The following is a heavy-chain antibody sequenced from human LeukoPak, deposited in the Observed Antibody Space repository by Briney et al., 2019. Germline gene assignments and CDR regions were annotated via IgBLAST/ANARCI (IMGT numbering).Heavy chain of an antibody. J-gene: IGHJ5*02. CDR3: ARDLPDPPDDFSIMRYEGHNWFDP. CDR1: GGSISSHY. D-gene: IGHD3-3*01. CDR2: IYYSGNANYNSGNT. Sequence: SETLSLTCTVSGGSISSHYWSWIRQPPGKGLEWIGYIYYSGNANYNSGNTNYNPSLKSRVTMSVDTSKNQFSLKLSSVTAADTAVYYCARDLPDPPDDFSIMRYEGHNWFDPWGQGTLVTVPS. V-gene: IGHV4-59*11.